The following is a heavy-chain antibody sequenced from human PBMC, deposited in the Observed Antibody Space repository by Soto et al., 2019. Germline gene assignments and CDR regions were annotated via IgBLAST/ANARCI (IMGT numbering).Heavy chain of an antibody. Sequence: ASVKVSCKASGGTFSSYAISWVRQAPGQGLEWMGGIIPIFGTANYAQKFQGRVTITADESTSTAYMELSSLRSEDTAVYYCARGDTAMVNWFDPWGQGTLVTVS. CDR2: IIPIFGTA. CDR1: GGTFSSYA. J-gene: IGHJ5*02. CDR3: ARGDTAMVNWFDP. V-gene: IGHV1-69*13. D-gene: IGHD5-18*01.